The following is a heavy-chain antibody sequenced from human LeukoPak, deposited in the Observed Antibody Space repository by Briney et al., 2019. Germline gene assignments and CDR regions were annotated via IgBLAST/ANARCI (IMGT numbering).Heavy chain of an antibody. Sequence: GRSLRLSCAASGFTFSSYAMHWVRQAPGKGLVWVSRINSDGSRTNYADSVKGRFTISRDNAKNTLYLQMNSLRAEDTAVYYCARVLTGSWDWFDPWGQGTLVTVSS. V-gene: IGHV3-74*01. D-gene: IGHD2-8*02. CDR1: GFTFSSYA. CDR2: INSDGSRT. CDR3: ARVLTGSWDWFDP. J-gene: IGHJ5*02.